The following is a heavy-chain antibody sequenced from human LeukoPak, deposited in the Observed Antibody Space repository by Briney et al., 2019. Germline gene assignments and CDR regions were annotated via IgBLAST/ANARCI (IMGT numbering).Heavy chain of an antibody. CDR2: INHSGST. J-gene: IGHJ4*02. Sequence: SSETLSLTCAVYGGSFSGYYWSWIRQPPGKGLEWIGEINHSGSTNYNPSLKSRVTISVDTSKNQFSLKLSSVTAADTAVYYCARVHCSGGSCYPYYFDYWGQGTLVTVSS. CDR3: ARVHCSGGSCYPYYFDY. CDR1: GGSFSGYY. D-gene: IGHD2-15*01. V-gene: IGHV4-34*01.